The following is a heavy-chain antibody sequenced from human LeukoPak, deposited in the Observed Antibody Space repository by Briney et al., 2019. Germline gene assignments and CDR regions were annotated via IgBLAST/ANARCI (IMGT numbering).Heavy chain of an antibody. D-gene: IGHD3-22*01. CDR2: ISSSGRSI. CDR3: AKDMDSSGYYFDY. Sequence: GGPLRLSCAASGFTFSDYYMSWIRQAPGKGLEWVSYISSSGRSIYYADSVKGRFTISRDNAKNSLYLQMNSLRAEDTAVYYCAKDMDSSGYYFDYWGQGTLVTVSS. CDR1: GFTFSDYY. J-gene: IGHJ4*02. V-gene: IGHV3-11*04.